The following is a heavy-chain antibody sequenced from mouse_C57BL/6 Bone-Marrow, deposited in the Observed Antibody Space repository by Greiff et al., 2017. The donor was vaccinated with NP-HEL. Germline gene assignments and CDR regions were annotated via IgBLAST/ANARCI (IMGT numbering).Heavy chain of an antibody. CDR3: ARATGPWFAY. CDR1: GYTFTSYW. CDR2: IDPSDSYT. V-gene: IGHV1-69*01. Sequence: QVQLQQPGAELVMPGASVKLSCKASGYTFTSYWMHWVKQRPGQGLEWIGEIDPSDSYTNYNQKFKGKSTLTVDKSSSTAYMQLSSLTSEDSAVYYGARATGPWFAYWGQGTLVTVSA. D-gene: IGHD4-1*01. J-gene: IGHJ3*01.